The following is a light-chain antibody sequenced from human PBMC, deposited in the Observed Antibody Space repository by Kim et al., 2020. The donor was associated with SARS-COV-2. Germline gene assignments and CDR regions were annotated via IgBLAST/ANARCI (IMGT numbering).Light chain of an antibody. V-gene: IGLV3-21*04. CDR1: NLESKG. CDR2: YDS. CDR3: QVWDSINAHYV. Sequence: APRETATITCGGNNLESKGVHWYQQKPGQAPVLVMYYDSDRPSGIPERFSGTNSGNTATLTISRVEAGDEADYYCQVWDSINAHYVFGPGTKVTVL. J-gene: IGLJ1*01.